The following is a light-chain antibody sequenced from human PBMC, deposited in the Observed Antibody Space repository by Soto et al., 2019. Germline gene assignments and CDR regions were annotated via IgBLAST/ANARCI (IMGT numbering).Light chain of an antibody. Sequence: QAVVTQEPSVSVSPGGTVTLTCGLTSGSVSTSYYPSWYQQTPGQAPRTLIYYTYTRSSGVPDRFSASILVDKAALTITGAQADDEYDYYCVLYMGSGISVFGGGTKLTVL. CDR1: SGSVSTSYY. V-gene: IGLV8-61*01. CDR2: YTY. J-gene: IGLJ2*01. CDR3: VLYMGSGISV.